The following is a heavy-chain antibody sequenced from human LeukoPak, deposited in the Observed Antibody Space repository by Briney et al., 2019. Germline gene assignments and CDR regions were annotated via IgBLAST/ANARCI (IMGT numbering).Heavy chain of an antibody. Sequence: NPSETLSLTCTVSGGSISSGGYYWSWIRQHPGKGLEWIGYIYYSGSTYYNPSLKSRVTISVDTSKNQFSLKLSSVTAADTAVYYCARGGLLWFGESPFFDYWGQGTLVTVSS. D-gene: IGHD3-10*01. CDR3: ARGGLLWFGESPFFDY. V-gene: IGHV4-31*03. CDR1: GGSISSGGYY. J-gene: IGHJ4*02. CDR2: IYYSGST.